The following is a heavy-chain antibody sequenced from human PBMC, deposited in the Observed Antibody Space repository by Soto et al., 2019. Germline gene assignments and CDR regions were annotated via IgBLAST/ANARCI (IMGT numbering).Heavy chain of an antibody. J-gene: IGHJ4*02. CDR3: ARLQNTYGPFDY. Sequence: SETLSLTCTASGGSISGYYWSWIRQPPGKGLEWIGYIYYIGSTNYNPSLKSRVTMSVDTSKNQFSLKLTSVTAADTAVYYCARLQNTYGPFDYWGQGTLVTVSS. V-gene: IGHV4-59*08. D-gene: IGHD5-18*01. CDR2: IYYIGST. CDR1: GGSISGYY.